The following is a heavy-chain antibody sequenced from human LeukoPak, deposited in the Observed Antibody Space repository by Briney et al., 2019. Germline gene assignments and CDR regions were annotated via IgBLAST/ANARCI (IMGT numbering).Heavy chain of an antibody. CDR2: IRYDGSNK. CDR1: GFTFISYA. CDR3: AKDRGAAALYYMDV. J-gene: IGHJ6*03. V-gene: IGHV3-30*02. Sequence: GGSLRLSCAASGFTFISYAMSWVRQAPGKGLEWVAFIRYDGSNKYYADSVKGRFTISRDNSKNTLYLQMNSLRAEDTAVYYCAKDRGAAALYYMDVWGKGTTVTISS. D-gene: IGHD6-13*01.